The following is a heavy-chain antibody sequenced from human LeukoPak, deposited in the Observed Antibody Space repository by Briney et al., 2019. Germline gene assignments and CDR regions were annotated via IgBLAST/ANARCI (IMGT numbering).Heavy chain of an antibody. D-gene: IGHD6-6*01. CDR3: VKDHYSSSYWLDG. CDR1: GXXFNNXX. V-gene: IGHV3-30*02. CDR2: IQFDGGNK. J-gene: IGHJ5*02. Sequence: ASGXXFNNXXXXXVXQXXXXXXEXVTFIQFDGGNKYYADSVKGRFTVSRGNSKNTLYLQMNSLRAEDTALYYCVKDHYSSSYWLDGWGQGTLVTVSS.